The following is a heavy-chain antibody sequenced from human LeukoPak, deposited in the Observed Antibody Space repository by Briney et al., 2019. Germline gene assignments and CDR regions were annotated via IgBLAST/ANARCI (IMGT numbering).Heavy chain of an antibody. Sequence: GGSLRLSCAATGFTFSSYSMNWVRQAPGKGLRWVSSISSSSSYIYYADSVKGRFTISRDNAKNSLYLQMNSLRAEDTAVYYCARADGSFTTPFDYWGQGTLVTVSP. CDR3: ARADGSFTTPFDY. J-gene: IGHJ4*02. CDR2: ISSSSSYI. D-gene: IGHD6-13*01. V-gene: IGHV3-21*01. CDR1: GFTFSSYS.